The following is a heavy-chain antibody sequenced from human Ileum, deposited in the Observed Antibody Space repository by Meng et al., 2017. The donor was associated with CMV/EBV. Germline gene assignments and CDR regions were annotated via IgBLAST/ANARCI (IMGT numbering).Heavy chain of an antibody. CDR1: GFTFSSSW. CDR2: IDADGSRT. CDR3: ASYVGAGSSRSLGY. V-gene: IGHV3-74*01. D-gene: IGHD3-10*01. J-gene: IGHJ4*01. Sequence: GESLKISCEASGFTFSSSWMHWVRQVPGKGLEWVSRIDADGSRTDYGDSVKGRFTIFRDNAKNTLYLRMNSLRDEDTAVYYCASYVGAGSSRSLGYWGHGNQV.